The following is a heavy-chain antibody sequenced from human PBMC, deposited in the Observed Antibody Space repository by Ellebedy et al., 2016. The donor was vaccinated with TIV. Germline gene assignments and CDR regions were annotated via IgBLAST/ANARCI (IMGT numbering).Heavy chain of an antibody. Sequence: GESLKISCVASGFTFDSYAMHWIRQAPGKGLEWISYITNTGHTIYYADSMKGRFTVARDNANNSMYLQMSSLRAEDTATYYCGRARAPGYFAYYYYGMDVWGQGTTVTVSS. CDR3: GRARAPGYFAYYYYGMDV. CDR1: GFTFDSYA. J-gene: IGHJ6*02. CDR2: ITNTGHTI. D-gene: IGHD3-9*01. V-gene: IGHV3-48*03.